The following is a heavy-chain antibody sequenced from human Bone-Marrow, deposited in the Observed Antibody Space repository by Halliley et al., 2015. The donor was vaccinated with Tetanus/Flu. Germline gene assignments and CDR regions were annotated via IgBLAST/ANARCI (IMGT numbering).Heavy chain of an antibody. CDR3: AAIADYYDSSEGGY. D-gene: IGHD3-22*01. J-gene: IGHJ4*02. Sequence: SLRLSCVASGFTFNIYAMSWVRQAPGKGLEWVSGISGNGDETKNAGSVKGRFSISRDNSKNTLYLQMNSLRVEDTAVYFCAAIADYYDSSEGGYWGQGTLVTVSS. CDR2: ISGNGDET. V-gene: IGHV3-23*01. CDR1: GFTFNIYA.